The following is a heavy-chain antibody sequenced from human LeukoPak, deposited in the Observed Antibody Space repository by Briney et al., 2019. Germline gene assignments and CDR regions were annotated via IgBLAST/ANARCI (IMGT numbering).Heavy chain of an antibody. Sequence: GGSLRLSCAASGFTLITYWMTWVRQAPGKGLEWVANINQDGSEKYYVGSVKGRFTISRDNARNSLYLQMNSLRAEDTAVYYCARAVVVAVTRCFDYWGQGTLVTVSS. CDR3: ARAVVVAVTRCFDY. V-gene: IGHV3-7*01. CDR2: INQDGSEK. D-gene: IGHD2-15*01. J-gene: IGHJ4*02. CDR1: GFTLITYW.